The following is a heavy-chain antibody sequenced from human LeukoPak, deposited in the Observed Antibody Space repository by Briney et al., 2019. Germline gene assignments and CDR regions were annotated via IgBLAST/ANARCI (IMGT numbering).Heavy chain of an antibody. J-gene: IGHJ5*01. CDR1: AFTFSSYA. Sequence: GGSLRLSCAASAFTFSSYAMSWVRQAPGKGLGWASAISAGADSTYYADSVQGRFTISRDNSKNTLYLQMSGLRAEDTAVYFCARGAYGDYDSWGQGALVTVSS. CDR2: ISAGADST. V-gene: IGHV3-23*01. D-gene: IGHD4-17*01. CDR3: ARGAYGDYDS.